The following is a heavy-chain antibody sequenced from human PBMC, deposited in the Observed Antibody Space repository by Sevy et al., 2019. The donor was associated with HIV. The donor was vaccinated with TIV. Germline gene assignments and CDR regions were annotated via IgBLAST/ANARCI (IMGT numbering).Heavy chain of an antibody. D-gene: IGHD2-2*02. CDR1: GFTFCGYN. J-gene: IGHJ6*02. CDR2: ISTSSTYI. Sequence: GGSLRLSCAASGFTFCGYNMHWVRQAPGKGLEWVSSISTSSTYIYQADSVKGRFTISRDNAQNSVFLQMNSLRAEDTALYYCARGSCIGSSCHTGYHCMDVWGQGTTVTVSS. CDR3: ARGSCIGSSCHTGYHCMDV. V-gene: IGHV3-21*01.